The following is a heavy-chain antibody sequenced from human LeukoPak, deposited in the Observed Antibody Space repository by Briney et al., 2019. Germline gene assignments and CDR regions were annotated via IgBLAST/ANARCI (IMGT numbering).Heavy chain of an antibody. V-gene: IGHV4-30-4*07. D-gene: IGHD3-22*01. CDR1: GGSISRGGDS. CDR2: TPYSGAT. J-gene: IGHJ3*02. CDR3: VREGYDSGCYFAFDI. Sequence: SRTLSLTCAVSGGSISRGGDSCCSIPPPPRKGLWCLGYTPYSGATSSTPSLKRRITISEDTSKNHFSLNLSAVTAADTAVYYCVREGYDSGCYFAFDIWGQGIMVTVSS.